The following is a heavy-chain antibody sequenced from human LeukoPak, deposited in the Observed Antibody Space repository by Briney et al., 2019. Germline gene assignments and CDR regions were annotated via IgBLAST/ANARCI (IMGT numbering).Heavy chain of an antibody. CDR1: GFTFRNYA. Sequence: GRSLRLSCAASGFTFRNYAMHWVRQAPGRGLEWVAVISYDGTNKYYADSVKGRFTISRDNSKNTVYLQMNSLRAEDTALYYCARDSPYNNGWLFYFGYWGQGTLVTVSS. D-gene: IGHD6-19*01. CDR2: ISYDGTNK. CDR3: ARDSPYNNGWLFYFGY. J-gene: IGHJ4*02. V-gene: IGHV3-30-3*01.